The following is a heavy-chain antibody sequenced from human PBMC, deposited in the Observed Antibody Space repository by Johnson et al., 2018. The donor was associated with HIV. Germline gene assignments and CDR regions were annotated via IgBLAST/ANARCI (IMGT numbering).Heavy chain of an antibody. CDR1: GFTFSSYA. J-gene: IGHJ3*01. CDR2: IKQDGSEK. Sequence: VQLVESGGGVVQPGRSLRLSCAASGFTFSSYAMHWVRQAPGKGLEWVANIKQDGSEKYYVDSVKGRFTISRDNAKNKLYLKMNSLRAEDTAVYYCAKDPAVVPPICFDVWGQGTVVTVSS. D-gene: IGHD3-22*01. CDR3: AKDPAVVPPICFDV. V-gene: IGHV3-7*03.